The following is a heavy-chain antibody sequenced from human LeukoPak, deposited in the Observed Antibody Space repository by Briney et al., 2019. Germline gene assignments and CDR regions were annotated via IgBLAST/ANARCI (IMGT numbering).Heavy chain of an antibody. D-gene: IGHD2-2*01. CDR3: ARVPSSYYYGMDV. Sequence: ASVKVSCTASGYTFTSYYMHWVRQTPGQGLEWMGIINPSDGSTNYAQKFQGRVTMTRDTSTSTVYMELSSLKSEDTAVYYCARVPSSYYYGMDVWGQGTTVTVSS. V-gene: IGHV1-46*01. CDR1: GYTFTSYY. CDR2: INPSDGST. J-gene: IGHJ6*02.